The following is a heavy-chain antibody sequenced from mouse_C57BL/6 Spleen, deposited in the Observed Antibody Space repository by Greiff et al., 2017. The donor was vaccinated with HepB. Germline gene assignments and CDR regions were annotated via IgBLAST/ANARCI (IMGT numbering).Heavy chain of an antibody. J-gene: IGHJ1*03. CDR3: TRENYYGSSHWYFDV. CDR2: IYPGNSDT. CDR1: GYTFTSYW. V-gene: IGHV1-5*01. Sequence: EVQLQQSGTVLARPRASVKMSCKTSGYTFTSYWMHWVKQRPGQGLEWIGAIYPGNSDTSYNQKFKGKAKLTAVTSASTAYMELSSLTNEDSAVYYCTRENYYGSSHWYFDVWGTGTTVTVSS. D-gene: IGHD1-1*01.